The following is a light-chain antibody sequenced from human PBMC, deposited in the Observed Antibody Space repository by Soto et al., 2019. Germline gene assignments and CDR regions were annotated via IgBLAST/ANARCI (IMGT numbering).Light chain of an antibody. V-gene: IGKV3-20*01. CDR3: QQYGSSWT. CDR2: GAS. Sequence: EIVFTQSPGSLSLSPGERATLSCRASQSVSSSHLAWYQQKPGQAPRLLIYGASSRATGIPDRFSGSGSGTDFTLTISRLEPEDFAVYYCQQYGSSWTSGQGTKVDIK. J-gene: IGKJ1*01. CDR1: QSVSSSH.